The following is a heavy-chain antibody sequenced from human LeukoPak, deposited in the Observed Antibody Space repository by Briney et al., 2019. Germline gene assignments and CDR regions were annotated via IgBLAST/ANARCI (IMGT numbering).Heavy chain of an antibody. CDR3: ARQPDDYGSGSYSYYFDY. CDR1: GGSISDNY. Sequence: PSETLSLTCTVSGGSISDNYWGWIRQPPGKGLEWIGSIYYSGSTYYNPSLKSRVTISVDTSKNQFSLKLSSVTAADTAVYYCARQPDDYGSGSYSYYFDYWGQGTLVTVSS. J-gene: IGHJ4*02. V-gene: IGHV4-39*01. CDR2: IYYSGST. D-gene: IGHD3-10*01.